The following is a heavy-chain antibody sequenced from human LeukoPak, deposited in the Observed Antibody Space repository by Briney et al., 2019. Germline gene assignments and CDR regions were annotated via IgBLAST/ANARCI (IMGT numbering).Heavy chain of an antibody. J-gene: IGHJ4*02. V-gene: IGHV3-21*01. Sequence: PGGSLRLSCAASGFTFSSYSMNWVRQAPGKGLEWVSSISRSSSYIYYADSVKGRFTISRDNAKNSLYLQMNSLRAEDTAVYYCARDSGYSYGSPFDYWGQGTLVTVSS. CDR1: GFTFSSYS. CDR2: ISRSSSYI. CDR3: ARDSGYSYGSPFDY. D-gene: IGHD5-18*01.